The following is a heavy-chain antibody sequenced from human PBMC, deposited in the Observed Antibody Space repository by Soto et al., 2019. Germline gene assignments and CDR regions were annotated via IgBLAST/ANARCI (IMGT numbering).Heavy chain of an antibody. V-gene: IGHV2-5*01. CDR1: GFSLSPSGGG. CDR2: IYLNDDK. J-gene: IGHJ3*02. D-gene: IGHD3-10*01. Sequence: DSGPTRVNRTQTLTLTCSFSGFSLSPSGGGVGWIRQPPGKALEWLALIYLNDDKRYSPSLKSRLTITKDTSKNQVVLTMTNMDPVDTATYYCAHSLDPPAEYYYGSASYLDDFDIWGQGTMVTVSS. CDR3: AHSLDPPAEYYYGSASYLDDFDI.